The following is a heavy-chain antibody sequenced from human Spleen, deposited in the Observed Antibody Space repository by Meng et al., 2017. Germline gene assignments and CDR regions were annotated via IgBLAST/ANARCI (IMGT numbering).Heavy chain of an antibody. CDR3: AREGTTISR. V-gene: IGHV1-2*06. CDR2: INPDTGDT. CDR1: GYTFTAYY. Sequence: ASVKVSCKPSGYTFTAYYIHWVRQAPGQGLEWMGHINPDTGDTLYAQKFQGRVSMTGDTSISTAYVELSGLRSDDTAVYYCAREGTTISRWGQGTLVTVSS. D-gene: IGHD1-26*01. J-gene: IGHJ4*02.